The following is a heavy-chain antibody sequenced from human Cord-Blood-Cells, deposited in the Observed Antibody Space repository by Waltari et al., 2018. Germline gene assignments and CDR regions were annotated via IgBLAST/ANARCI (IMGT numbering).Heavy chain of an antibody. CDR2: INHCGST. CDR3: ARGEWLRSGWFDP. D-gene: IGHD5-12*01. V-gene: IGHV4-34*01. CDR1: GGSFSGYY. J-gene: IGHJ5*02. Sequence: QVQLQQWGAGLLKPSETLSLTCAVYGGSFSGYYWSWIRQPPGKGLEWIGEINHCGSTNYNPSLKSRVTISVDTSKNQFSLKLSSVTAADTAVYYCARGEWLRSGWFDPWGQGTLVTVSS.